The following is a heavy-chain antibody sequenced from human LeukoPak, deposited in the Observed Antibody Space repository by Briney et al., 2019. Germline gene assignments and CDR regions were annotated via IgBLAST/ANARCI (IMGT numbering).Heavy chain of an antibody. CDR2: ISSSGSTI. Sequence: GGTLRLSCAASGFTFSNYAMSWVRQVPGKGLEWVSYISSSGSTIYYADSVKGRFTISRDNAKNSLYLQMNSLRAEDTAVYYCASTPGWFGELLDFDYWGQGTLVTVSS. J-gene: IGHJ4*02. CDR3: ASTPGWFGELLDFDY. CDR1: GFTFSNYA. D-gene: IGHD3-10*01. V-gene: IGHV3-48*03.